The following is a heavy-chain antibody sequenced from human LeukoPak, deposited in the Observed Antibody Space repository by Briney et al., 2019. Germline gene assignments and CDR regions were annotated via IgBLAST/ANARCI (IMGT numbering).Heavy chain of an antibody. CDR1: GDSVSSFY. CDR2: IYSKGTT. Sequence: SETLSLTCAVSGDSVSSFYWSWVRQSAEKGLEWIGRIYSKGTTKYNLSLKSRVTISLDQSKNQFSLYLSSVTAADTAVYYRARLRYTGTSQYYFDSWGQGFLVTVSS. J-gene: IGHJ4*02. V-gene: IGHV4-4*07. CDR3: ARLRYTGTSQYYFDS. D-gene: IGHD1-26*01.